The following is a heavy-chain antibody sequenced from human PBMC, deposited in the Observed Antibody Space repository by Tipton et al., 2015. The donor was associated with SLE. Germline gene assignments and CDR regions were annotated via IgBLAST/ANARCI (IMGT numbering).Heavy chain of an antibody. CDR2: INHSGST. CDR3: ARGFPHTIAAAGYYFDY. V-gene: IGHV4-34*01. CDR1: GGSFSGYY. J-gene: IGHJ4*02. Sequence: LRLSCAVYGGSFSGYYWSWIRQPPGKGLEWIGEINHSGSTNYNPSLKSRVTISVDTSKNQFSLKLSSVTAADTAVYYCARGFPHTIAAAGYYFDYWGQGTLVTVSS. D-gene: IGHD6-13*01.